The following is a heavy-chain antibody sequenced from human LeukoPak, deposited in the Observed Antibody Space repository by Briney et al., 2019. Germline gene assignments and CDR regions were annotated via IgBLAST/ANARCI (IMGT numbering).Heavy chain of an antibody. V-gene: IGHV4-59*01. CDR2: IYYSGST. CDR1: GDSISSYY. J-gene: IGHJ3*02. CDR3: ARDNGAFDI. Sequence: SETLSLTCTVSGDSISSYYWSWIRQPPGKGLEWIGYIYYSGSTNYNPSLKSRVTISVDTSKDQFSLKLSSVTAADTAVYYCARDNGAFDIWGQGTMVTVSS.